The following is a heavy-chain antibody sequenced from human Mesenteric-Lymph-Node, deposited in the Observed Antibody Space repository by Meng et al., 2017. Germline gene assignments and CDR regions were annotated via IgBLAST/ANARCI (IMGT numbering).Heavy chain of an antibody. CDR3: ARDRGSGVHNYGMDF. V-gene: IGHV1-69*13. J-gene: IGHJ6*02. Sequence: SVKVSCKASGGTFSSYAISWVRQAPGQGREWMGGIIPIFGTANYAQKFQGRVTITADESSSTAYMELSSLRSEDTAVYYCARDRGSGVHNYGMDFWGQGTMVTVSS. CDR2: IIPIFGTA. CDR1: GGTFSSYA. D-gene: IGHD2-8*02.